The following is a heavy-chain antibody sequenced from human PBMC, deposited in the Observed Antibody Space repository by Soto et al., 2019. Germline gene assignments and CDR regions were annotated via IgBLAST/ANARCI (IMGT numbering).Heavy chain of an antibody. Sequence: ASVKVSCKASGYTFTGYYMHWVRQAPGQGLEWMGWINPNSGGTNYAQKFQGWVTMTRDTSISTAYMELSRLRSDETAVYYCARSYYYDSSGYYKPRYYYYYYGMDVWGQGTKVTVYS. D-gene: IGHD3-22*01. V-gene: IGHV1-2*04. CDR2: INPNSGGT. J-gene: IGHJ6*02. CDR3: ARSYYYDSSGYYKPRYYYYYYGMDV. CDR1: GYTFTGYY.